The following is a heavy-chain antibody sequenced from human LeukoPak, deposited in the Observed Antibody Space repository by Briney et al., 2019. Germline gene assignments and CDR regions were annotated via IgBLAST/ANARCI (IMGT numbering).Heavy chain of an antibody. V-gene: IGHV1-18*01. CDR2: ISAYNGNT. CDR3: ARHGSIAARPLYYFDY. J-gene: IGHJ4*02. D-gene: IGHD6-6*01. Sequence: ASVKVSCKASGYTFTSYGISWVRQAPGRGLEWMGWISAYNGNTNYAQKLQGRVTMTTDTSTSTAYMELRSLRSDDTAVYYCARHGSIAARPLYYFDYWGQGTLVTVSS. CDR1: GYTFTSYG.